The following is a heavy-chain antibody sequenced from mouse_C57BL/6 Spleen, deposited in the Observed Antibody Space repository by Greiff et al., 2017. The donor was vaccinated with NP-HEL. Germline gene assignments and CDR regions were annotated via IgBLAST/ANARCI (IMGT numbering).Heavy chain of an antibody. D-gene: IGHD2-14*01. V-gene: IGHV3-6*01. J-gene: IGHJ2*01. CDR3: ARGGWYEDY. Sequence: ESGPGLVKPSQSLSLTCSVTGYSITSGYYWNWIRQFPGNKLEWMGYISYDGSNNYNPSLKNRISITRDTSKNQFFLKLNSVTTEDTATYYCARGGWYEDYWGQGTTLTVSS. CDR2: ISYDGSN. CDR1: GYSITSGYY.